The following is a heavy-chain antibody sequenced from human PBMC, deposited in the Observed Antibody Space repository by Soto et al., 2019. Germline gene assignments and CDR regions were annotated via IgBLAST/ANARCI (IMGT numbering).Heavy chain of an antibody. V-gene: IGHV4-31*03. CDR2: IFTSGST. CDR3: VCVGSRGYGYSYADD. J-gene: IGHJ4*02. D-gene: IGHD5-12*01. CDR1: GGSINSGAYY. Sequence: PSETLSLTCTVSGGSINSGAYYWSWIRQHPGKGLEWIGYIFTSGSTYYNPSLKSRVTISVDTSKNHFSLKLRSVTAAATAVYYCVCVGSRGYGYSYADDWGQVTLVPVSS.